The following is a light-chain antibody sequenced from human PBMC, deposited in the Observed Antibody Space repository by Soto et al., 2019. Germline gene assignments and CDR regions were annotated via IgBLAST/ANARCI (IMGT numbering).Light chain of an antibody. CDR3: QQRGDWPVT. CDR1: EDISKY. CDR2: DAS. J-gene: IGKJ3*01. Sequence: IVLTQSPATLSLSPGERATVSCRASEDISKYLAWYQQKPGQAPRLLIYDASSRAIGIPARFTGSGSGTDFTLTISSLEPEDFAIYYCQQRGDWPVTFGPGTKVEI. V-gene: IGKV3-11*01.